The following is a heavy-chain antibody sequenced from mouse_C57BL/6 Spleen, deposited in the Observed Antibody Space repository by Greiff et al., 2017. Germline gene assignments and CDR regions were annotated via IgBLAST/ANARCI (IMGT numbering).Heavy chain of an antibody. CDR1: GYTFTEYT. D-gene: IGHD1-1*01. CDR2: FYPGSGSI. J-gene: IGHJ2*01. Sequence: QVQLKESGAELVKPGASVKLSCKASGYTFTEYTIHWVKQRSGQGLEWIGWFYPGSGSIKYNEKFKDKATLTADKSSSTVYMELSRLTSEDSAVYFCARHEEEEGYYYGSSYFDYWGQGTTLTVSS. V-gene: IGHV1-62-2*01. CDR3: ARHEEEEGYYYGSSYFDY.